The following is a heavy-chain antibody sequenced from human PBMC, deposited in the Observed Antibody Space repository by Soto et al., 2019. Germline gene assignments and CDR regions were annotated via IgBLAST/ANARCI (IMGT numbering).Heavy chain of an antibody. Sequence: GSLRLSCAASGFTFSSYGMHWVRQAPGKGLEWVAVIWYDGSNKYYADSVKGRFTISRDNSKNTLYLQMNSLRAEDTAVYYCASLDYGSGSYYNEPGPDEYYYYGMDVWGQGTTVTVSS. J-gene: IGHJ6*02. D-gene: IGHD3-10*01. CDR1: GFTFSSYG. V-gene: IGHV3-33*01. CDR3: ASLDYGSGSYYNEPGPDEYYYYGMDV. CDR2: IWYDGSNK.